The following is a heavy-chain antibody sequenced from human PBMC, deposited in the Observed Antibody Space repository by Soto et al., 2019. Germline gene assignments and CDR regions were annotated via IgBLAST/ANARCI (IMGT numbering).Heavy chain of an antibody. Sequence: EVQLVESGGGLVKPGGSLRLSCAASGFTFSSYSMNWVRHAPWKGLEWVSSISSSSSYIYYADSVKGRFTISRDNAKNSLYLQMNSLRAEDTAVYYCARVYSSVRNAFDIWGQGTMVTVSS. D-gene: IGHD3-22*01. CDR3: ARVYSSVRNAFDI. V-gene: IGHV3-21*01. J-gene: IGHJ3*02. CDR1: GFTFSSYS. CDR2: ISSSSSYI.